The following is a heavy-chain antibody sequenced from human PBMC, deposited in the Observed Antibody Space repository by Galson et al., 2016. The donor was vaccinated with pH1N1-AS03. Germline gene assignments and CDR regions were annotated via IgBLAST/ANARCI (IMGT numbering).Heavy chain of an antibody. V-gene: IGHV4-59*08. J-gene: IGHJ4*02. D-gene: IGHD6-19*01. CDR2: IYYSGST. CDR3: ARRGGSGAPLFDY. CDR1: GGSISSYY. Sequence: ETLSFTCTVSGGSISSYYWSWIRQPPGKGLEWIGYIYYSGSTNYNPSLKSRVTMSVDTSKNQLSLKLTSVTAADTAVYYCARRGGSGAPLFDYWGQGTLVTVSS.